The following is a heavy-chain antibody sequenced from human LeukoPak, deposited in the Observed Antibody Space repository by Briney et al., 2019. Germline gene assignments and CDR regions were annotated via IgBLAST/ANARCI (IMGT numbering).Heavy chain of an antibody. Sequence: ASVKVSCKASGYTFTSHDISWVRQAPGQGLEWMGWINTNTGNPTYAQGFTGRFVFSLDTSVSTAYLQISSLKAEDTAVYYCASSLSNYYEPFSPEAYWGQGALVTVSS. CDR3: ASSLSNYYEPFSPEAY. V-gene: IGHV7-4-1*02. CDR1: GYTFTSHD. CDR2: INTNTGNP. J-gene: IGHJ4*02. D-gene: IGHD3-22*01.